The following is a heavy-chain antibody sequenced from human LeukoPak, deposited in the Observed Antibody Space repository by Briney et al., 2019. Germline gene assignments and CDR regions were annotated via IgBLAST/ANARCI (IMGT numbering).Heavy chain of an antibody. V-gene: IGHV3-11*04. CDR1: GFTFSDYY. CDR2: ISSSGSTI. CDR3: ARDPRMYNWFDP. Sequence: PGGSLRPSCAASGFTFSDYYMSWIRQAPGKGLEWVSYISSSGSTIYYADSVKGRFTISRDNAKNSLYLQMNSLRAEDTAVYYCARDPRMYNWFDPWGQGTLVTVSS. J-gene: IGHJ5*02.